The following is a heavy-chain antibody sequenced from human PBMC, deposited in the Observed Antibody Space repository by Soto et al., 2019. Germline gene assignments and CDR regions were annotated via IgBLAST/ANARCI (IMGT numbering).Heavy chain of an antibody. D-gene: IGHD3-22*01. V-gene: IGHV4-59*01. Sequence: QVQLQESGPGLVKPSETLSLTCTVSYGSISTYYWSWLRQPPGKGLEWIGYIYYSGTTNYNPSLKSRASISIDTSKNQVSLKVRSLTAADTAVYYCAREVFLRLYTSGHDYPDGAFDIWGQGTMVTVSS. CDR3: AREVFLRLYTSGHDYPDGAFDI. CDR1: YGSISTYY. CDR2: IYYSGTT. J-gene: IGHJ3*02.